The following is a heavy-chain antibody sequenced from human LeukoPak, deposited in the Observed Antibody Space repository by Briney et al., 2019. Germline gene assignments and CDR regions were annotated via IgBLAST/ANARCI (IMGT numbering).Heavy chain of an antibody. CDR3: AFFYDSSGYYPTGVLDY. Sequence: PGGSLRLSCAASRFTFSSYAMSWVRQAPGKGLEWVSAISGSGGSTYYADSVKGRFTISRDNSKNTLYLQMNSLRAEDTAVYSCAFFYDSSGYYPTGVLDYWGQGTLVTVSS. D-gene: IGHD3-22*01. CDR1: RFTFSSYA. CDR2: ISGSGGST. J-gene: IGHJ4*02. V-gene: IGHV3-23*01.